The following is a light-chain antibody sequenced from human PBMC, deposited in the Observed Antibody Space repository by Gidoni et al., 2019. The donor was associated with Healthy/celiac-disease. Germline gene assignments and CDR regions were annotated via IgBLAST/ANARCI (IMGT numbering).Light chain of an antibody. CDR3: QQRSNWPPTWT. Sequence: EIVLTQSPATLSLSPGERATLYCRASQSVSSYVSWYQQKPGQAPRLLSYDASNRATGIPARFSGSGSGTDFTLTISSLEPEDFAVYYCQQRSNWPPTWTFGQGTKVEIK. CDR1: QSVSSY. V-gene: IGKV3-11*01. CDR2: DAS. J-gene: IGKJ1*01.